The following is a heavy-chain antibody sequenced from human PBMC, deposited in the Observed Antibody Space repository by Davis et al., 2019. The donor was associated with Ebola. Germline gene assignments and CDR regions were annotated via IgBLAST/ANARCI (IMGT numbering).Heavy chain of an antibody. CDR3: AREMSYPHYYFNY. CDR1: GFTFSTYA. CDR2: ISGGGGRI. Sequence: GESLKISCAASGFTFSTYAMSWVRQAPGKGLEWVSPISGGGGRIYYADSVKGRFTISRDNSKNTLYLQMNSLRTEDTAVYYCAREMSYPHYYFNYWGQGTLVTVSS. D-gene: IGHD5/OR15-5a*01. J-gene: IGHJ4*02. V-gene: IGHV3-23*01.